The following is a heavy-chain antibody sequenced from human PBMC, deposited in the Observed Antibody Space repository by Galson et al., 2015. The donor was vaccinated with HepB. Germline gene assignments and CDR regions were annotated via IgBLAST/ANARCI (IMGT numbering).Heavy chain of an antibody. D-gene: IGHD1-14*01. CDR1: GGTFSSYA. J-gene: IGHJ6*02. CDR3: ARNHFPPWANLGRYYYYGMDV. V-gene: IGHV1-69*06. CDR2: IIPIFGTA. Sequence: SVKVSCKASGGTFSSYAISWVRQAPGQGLEWMGGIIPIFGTANYAQKFQGRVTITADKSTSTAYMELSSLRSEDTAVYYCARNHFPPWANLGRYYYYGMDVWGQGTTVTVSS.